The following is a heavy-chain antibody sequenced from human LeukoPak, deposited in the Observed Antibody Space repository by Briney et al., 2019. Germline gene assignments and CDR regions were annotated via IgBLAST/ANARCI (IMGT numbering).Heavy chain of an antibody. J-gene: IGHJ4*02. Sequence: GASVKVSCKASGYTFTSYGISWVRQAPGQGLEWMGWISAYNGNTNYAQKLQGRVTMTTDTSTSTAYMELRSLRSDDTAVYYCASPKGSQGDYVWGSYRYDYWGQGTLVTVSS. CDR3: ASPKGSQGDYVWGSYRYDY. CDR2: ISAYNGNT. V-gene: IGHV1-18*01. D-gene: IGHD3-16*02. CDR1: GYTFTSYG.